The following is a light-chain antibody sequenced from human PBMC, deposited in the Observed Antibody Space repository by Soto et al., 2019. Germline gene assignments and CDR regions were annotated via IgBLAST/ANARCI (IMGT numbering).Light chain of an antibody. CDR2: LNSDGSH. Sequence: QLVLTQSPSASASLGAAVKLTCILSSGHSSYAIAWHQQQPEKGPRYLMKLNSDGSHSKGDGIPDRFSGSSSGAERYLTISSLQSEDGADYYCQTWGTGTVVFGGGTKLTVL. CDR3: QTWGTGTVV. V-gene: IGLV4-69*01. J-gene: IGLJ2*01. CDR1: SGHSSYA.